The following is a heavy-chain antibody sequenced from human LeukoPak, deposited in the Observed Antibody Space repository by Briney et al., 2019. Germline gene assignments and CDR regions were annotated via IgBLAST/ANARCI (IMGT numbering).Heavy chain of an antibody. V-gene: IGHV5-51*01. Sequence: GESLKISCKGSGYSFTSYWIGWVRQMPGKGLEWMGIIYPGDSDTRYSPSFQGQVTISADKSISTAYLQWSSLKASDTAMYYCATWEPDYYDSSGYFYYWGQGTLVTVSS. CDR2: IYPGDSDT. D-gene: IGHD3-22*01. CDR1: GYSFTSYW. J-gene: IGHJ4*02. CDR3: ATWEPDYYDSSGYFYY.